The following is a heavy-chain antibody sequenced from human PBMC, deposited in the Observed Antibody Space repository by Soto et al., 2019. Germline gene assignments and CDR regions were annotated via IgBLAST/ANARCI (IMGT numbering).Heavy chain of an antibody. CDR2: LNAGNGNT. CDR3: ARDYDILTGSDYYYYYGMDV. CDR1: RYTFTSYP. D-gene: IGHD3-9*01. J-gene: IGHJ6*02. V-gene: IGHV1-3*01. Sequence: SGKVCFRGSRYTFTSYPMHWVRQAPGQRLEWMGWLNAGNGNTKYSQKFQGRVTITRDTSASTAYMELSSLRSEDTAVYYCARDYDILTGSDYYYYYGMDVWGQGTTVTVSS.